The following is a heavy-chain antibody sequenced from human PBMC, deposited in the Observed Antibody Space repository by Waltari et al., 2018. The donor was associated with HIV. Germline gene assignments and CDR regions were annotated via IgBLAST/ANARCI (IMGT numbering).Heavy chain of an antibody. J-gene: IGHJ5*02. CDR2: MSYSVST. Sequence: QLQLQESGPGLVKSSETLSLTCTVSGGSMTSSSYYWGWIRQPPGKGLEWIGSMSYSVSTYHNPALRSRLTISVDTSKNQFSLKLTSVTAADTAVYYCARSFSGYSNYFDPWGQGTLVTVSS. CDR3: ARSFSGYSNYFDP. CDR1: GGSMTSSSYY. V-gene: IGHV4-39*01. D-gene: IGHD4-4*01.